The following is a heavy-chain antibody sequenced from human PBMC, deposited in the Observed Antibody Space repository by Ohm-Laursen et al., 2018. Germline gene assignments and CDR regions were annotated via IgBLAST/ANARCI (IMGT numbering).Heavy chain of an antibody. CDR2: ISSSSSYI. J-gene: IGHJ4*02. V-gene: IGHV3-21*01. CDR3: ASQPYGDYDY. D-gene: IGHD4-17*01. CDR1: GLTFSSYS. Sequence: SLRLSCTASGLTFSSYSMSWVRQAPGKGLEWVSSISSSSSYIYYADSVKGRFTISRDNSKNTLYLQMNSLRAEDTAVYYCASQPYGDYDYWGQGTLVTVSS.